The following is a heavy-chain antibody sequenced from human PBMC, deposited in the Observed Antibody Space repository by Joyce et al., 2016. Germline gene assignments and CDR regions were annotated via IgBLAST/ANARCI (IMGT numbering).Heavy chain of an antibody. Sequence: QVQLVESGGGVVQPGRSLRLSCAASGFTLSRYGMHWVRQAPGKGVEGVAMSSHDGNNEYYVDSVKGRFTVSRDISKNTLFLQMDSLTTEDTAVYYCAKDLYSSGWYNYFDPWGQGTLVTVSS. J-gene: IGHJ5*02. V-gene: IGHV3-30*18. CDR1: GFTLSRYG. CDR2: SSHDGNNE. CDR3: AKDLYSSGWYNYFDP. D-gene: IGHD6-19*01.